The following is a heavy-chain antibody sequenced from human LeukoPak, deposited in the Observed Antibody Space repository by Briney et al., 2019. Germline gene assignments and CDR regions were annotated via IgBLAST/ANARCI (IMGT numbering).Heavy chain of an antibody. D-gene: IGHD3-3*01. CDR1: GGSISSYY. Sequence: SETLSLTCTVSGGSISSYYWSWIRQPPGKGLEWIGYIYYSGSTNYNPSLKSRVTISVDTSKNRFSLKLSSVTAADTAVYYCARGDFFGRSSLDAFDIWGQGTMVTVSS. CDR3: ARGDFFGRSSLDAFDI. V-gene: IGHV4-59*01. J-gene: IGHJ3*02. CDR2: IYYSGST.